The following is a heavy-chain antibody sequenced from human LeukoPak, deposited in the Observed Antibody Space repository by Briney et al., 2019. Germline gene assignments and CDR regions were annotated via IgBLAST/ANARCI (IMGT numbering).Heavy chain of an antibody. J-gene: IGHJ5*02. Sequence: QAGGSLRLSCAASGFTCSSYAMNWVPQAPGKGLEWVSGISGSGGSTYYADSVKGRFTISRDNSKNTLYLQMNSLGAEDTAVYYCAKDRYSNYGNWFDPWGQGTLVTVFS. CDR2: ISGSGGST. CDR3: AKDRYSNYGNWFDP. CDR1: GFTCSSYA. V-gene: IGHV3-23*01. D-gene: IGHD4-11*01.